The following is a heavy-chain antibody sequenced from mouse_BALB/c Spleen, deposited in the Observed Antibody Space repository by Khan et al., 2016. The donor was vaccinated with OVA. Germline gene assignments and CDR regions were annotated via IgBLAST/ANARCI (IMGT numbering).Heavy chain of an antibody. D-gene: IGHD1-1*01. CDR2: INPNNAYT. CDR1: GYTFTSYS. V-gene: IGHV1-4*01. J-gene: IGHJ4*01. CDR3: ARDFHYYGSRGALDY. Sequence: QVQLKQSGAELAGPGASVKMSCKASGYTFTSYSMHWIKQRPGQGLEWIGNINPNNAYTNYNQRFKDKATLTADKSSNTAYMQLSSLTSEDSAVYFCARDFHYYGSRGALDYWGQGTSVTVSS.